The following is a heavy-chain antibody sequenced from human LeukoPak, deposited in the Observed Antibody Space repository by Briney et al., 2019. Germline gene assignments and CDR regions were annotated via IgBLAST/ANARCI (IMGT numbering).Heavy chain of an antibody. D-gene: IGHD2-2*02. CDR2: ISSSSSYI. J-gene: IGHJ5*02. CDR1: GFTFSSYS. V-gene: IGHV3-21*01. Sequence: GGSLRLSCAASGFTFSSYSTNWVRQAPGKGLEWVSSISSSSSYIYYADSVKGRFTISRDNAKNSLYLQMNSLRAEDTAVYYCARDYCSSTSCYNPLDPWGQGTLVTVSS. CDR3: ARDYCSSTSCYNPLDP.